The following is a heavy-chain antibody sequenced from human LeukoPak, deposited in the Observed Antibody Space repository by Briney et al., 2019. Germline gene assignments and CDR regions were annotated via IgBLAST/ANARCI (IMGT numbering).Heavy chain of an antibody. J-gene: IGHJ4*02. Sequence: KPSETLSRTGTVSGVSISREYWTCIRQPPGKGLEGIGYNSYSGNTNYNASLKSRVTISLDMSKNQFSLNLISVTAADTAVYYCARAGSGWSFEGWGQGTLVTVSS. V-gene: IGHV4-59*01. CDR3: ARAGSGWSFEG. CDR1: GVSISREY. D-gene: IGHD6-19*01. CDR2: NSYSGNT.